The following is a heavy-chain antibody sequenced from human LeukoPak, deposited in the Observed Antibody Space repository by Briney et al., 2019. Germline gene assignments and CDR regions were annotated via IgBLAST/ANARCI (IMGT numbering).Heavy chain of an antibody. V-gene: IGHV1-69*05. CDR3: ARDDFWSDYGYYFDY. CDR1: GGTFSSYA. D-gene: IGHD3-3*01. Sequence: SVKVSCKASGGTFSSYAISWVRQAPGQGLEWMGRIIPIFGTANYAQKFQGRVTIATDESTSTAYMELSSLRSEDTAVYYCARDDFWSDYGYYFDYWGQGTLVTVSS. J-gene: IGHJ4*02. CDR2: IIPIFGTA.